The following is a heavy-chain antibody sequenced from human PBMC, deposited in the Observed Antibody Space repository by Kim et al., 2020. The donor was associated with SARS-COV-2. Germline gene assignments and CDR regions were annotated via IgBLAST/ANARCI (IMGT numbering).Heavy chain of an antibody. Sequence: GGSLRLSCAASGFTFSSYAMHWVRQAPGKGLEWVAVISYDGSNKYYADSVKGRFTISRDNSKNTLYLQMNSLRAEDTAVYYCARVKGGIAAAGWREWGQG. CDR1: GFTFSSYA. D-gene: IGHD6-13*01. J-gene: IGHJ1*01. CDR2: ISYDGSNK. V-gene: IGHV3-30-3*01. CDR3: ARVKGGIAAAGWRE.